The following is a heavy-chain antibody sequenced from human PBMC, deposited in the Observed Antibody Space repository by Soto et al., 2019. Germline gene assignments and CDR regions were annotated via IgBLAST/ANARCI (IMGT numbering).Heavy chain of an antibody. CDR1: GYTFTSYG. J-gene: IGHJ6*02. D-gene: IGHD3-22*01. V-gene: IGHV1-18*01. CDR2: ISAYNGNT. CDR3: ARGYYYDSNTLYSYYYGMDV. Sequence: ASVKVSCKASGYTFTSYGISWVRQAPGQGLEWMGWISAYNGNTNYAQKLQGRVTMTTDTSTSTAYMELRSLRSDDTALYYCARGYYYDSNTLYSYYYGMDVWGQGTTVTVSS.